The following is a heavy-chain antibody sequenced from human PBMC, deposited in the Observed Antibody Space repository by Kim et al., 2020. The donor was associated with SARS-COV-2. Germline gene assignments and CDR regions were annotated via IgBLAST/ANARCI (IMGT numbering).Heavy chain of an antibody. V-gene: IGHV3-11*05. D-gene: IGHD4-17*01. CDR3: ARVLGPTGAFDI. Sequence: GGSLRLSCAASGFTFSDYYMSWIRQAPGKGLEWVSYISSSSSYTNYADSVKGRFTISRDNAKNSLYLQMNSLRARDTAVYYCARVLGPTGAFDIWGQGTMVTVSS. CDR2: ISSSSSYT. CDR1: GFTFSDYY. J-gene: IGHJ3*02.